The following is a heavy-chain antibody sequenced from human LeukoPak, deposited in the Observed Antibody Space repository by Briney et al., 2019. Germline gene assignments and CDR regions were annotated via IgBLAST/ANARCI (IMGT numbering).Heavy chain of an antibody. D-gene: IGHD3-16*01. CDR1: GFTFDDYA. CDR2: ISWNGGKM. V-gene: IGHV3-9*01. J-gene: IGHJ6*02. Sequence: GGSLRLSCAASGFTFDDYAMHWVRQAPGKGLEWVSGISWNGGKMDYADSVKGRFTISRDKAKSSLYLQMNSLRAEDTALYYCAKDLGTGTSQYFYYGMDVWGQGTTVTVSS. CDR3: AKDLGTGTSQYFYYGMDV.